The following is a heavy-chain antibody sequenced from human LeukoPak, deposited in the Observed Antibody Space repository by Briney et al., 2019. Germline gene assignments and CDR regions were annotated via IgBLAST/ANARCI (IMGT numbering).Heavy chain of an antibody. CDR2: ISGSGSTI. J-gene: IGHJ4*02. CDR1: GFTFSSYA. Sequence: PGGSLRLSCAASGFTFSSYAMSWVRQAPGKGLEWVSAISGSGSTIYYADSVKGRFTISRDNAKNSLFLQMNSLRAEDAAVYYCARDLYSSTWYAFDYWGQGTLVTVSS. CDR3: ARDLYSSTWYAFDY. D-gene: IGHD6-13*01. V-gene: IGHV3-23*01.